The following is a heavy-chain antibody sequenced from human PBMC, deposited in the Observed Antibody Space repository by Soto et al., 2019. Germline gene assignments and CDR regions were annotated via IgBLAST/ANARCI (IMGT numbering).Heavy chain of an antibody. CDR2: ISFDGNII. V-gene: IGHV3-30-3*01. Sequence: GGSLRLSCAASEFSFSSYAMHRIRQAPGKGLEWVAVISFDGNIIHYADSVKGRFIISRDNSKNTLYPQMHSLSGEDTAVYYCARTFDTITYYFDYWGQGTLVTVSS. CDR1: EFSFSSYA. J-gene: IGHJ4*02. CDR3: ARTFDTITYYFDY. D-gene: IGHD3-9*01.